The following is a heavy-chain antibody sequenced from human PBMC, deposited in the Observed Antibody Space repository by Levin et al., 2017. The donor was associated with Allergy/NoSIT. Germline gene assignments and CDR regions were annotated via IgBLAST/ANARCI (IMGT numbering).Heavy chain of an antibody. CDR1: GYSFTSYW. Sequence: PGESLKISCKGSGYSFTSYWISWVRQMPGKGLEWMGRIDPSDSYTNYSPSFQGHVTISADKSISTAYLQWSSLKASDTAMYYCARGPGYSSGWYLFDPWGQGTLVTVSS. D-gene: IGHD6-19*01. CDR2: IDPSDSYT. V-gene: IGHV5-10-1*01. J-gene: IGHJ5*02. CDR3: ARGPGYSSGWYLFDP.